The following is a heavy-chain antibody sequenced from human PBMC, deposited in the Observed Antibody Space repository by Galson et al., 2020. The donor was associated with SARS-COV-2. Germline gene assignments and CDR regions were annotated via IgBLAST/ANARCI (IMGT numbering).Heavy chain of an antibody. Sequence: LRLSCAASGFTVSANYMSWVRQAPGKGLEWVSVIYSDGSTSYADSVKGRITISRDTSKNTLYLQMNSLRAEDSAVYYCARDRGGGYGLDVWGQGTTVSVSS. CDR1: GFTVSANY. V-gene: IGHV3-53*01. D-gene: IGHD3-16*01. CDR2: IYSDGST. J-gene: IGHJ6*02. CDR3: ARDRGGGYGLDV.